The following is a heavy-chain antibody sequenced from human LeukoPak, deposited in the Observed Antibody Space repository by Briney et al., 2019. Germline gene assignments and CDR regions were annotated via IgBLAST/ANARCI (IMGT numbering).Heavy chain of an antibody. V-gene: IGHV3-21*01. Sequence: GGSLRLSCEASGFTLSTYSMNWVRRTPGKGLEWVSSIDANSRYIYYADSMKGRFTISRDNAKNSLYLQMDSLRVEDTAVYYCARDLCFGESTQSDYWGQGTLVTVSS. CDR1: GFTLSTYS. J-gene: IGHJ4*02. D-gene: IGHD3-10*01. CDR3: ARDLCFGESTQSDY. CDR2: IDANSRYI.